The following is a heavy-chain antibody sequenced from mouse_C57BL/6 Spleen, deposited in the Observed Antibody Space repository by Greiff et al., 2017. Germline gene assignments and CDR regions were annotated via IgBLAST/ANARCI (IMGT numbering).Heavy chain of an antibody. V-gene: IGHV1-54*01. CDR1: GYAFTNYL. D-gene: IGHD1-1*01. Sequence: QVQLQQSGAELVRPGTSVKVSCKASGYAFTNYLIEWVKQRPGQGLEWIGVINPGSGGTNYNEKFKGKATLTVDKSSSTAYMQLSSLTSEDSAVYFCARGATFGFDYWGQGTTLTVSS. CDR2: INPGSGGT. CDR3: ARGATFGFDY. J-gene: IGHJ2*01.